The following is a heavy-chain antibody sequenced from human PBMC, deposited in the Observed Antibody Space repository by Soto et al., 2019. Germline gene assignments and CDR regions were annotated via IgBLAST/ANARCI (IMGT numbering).Heavy chain of an antibody. Sequence: GGSLIHCCAASGFTFSTYTMHGVRQAPGKGMEWVAVMSYDGSNKYYADSVKGRFTVSRDNSKNTLYLQMNSLRAKDTAVYYCARTRGAYYDFWFCSRSTYYCDLLAFCAQGTTVIGSS. CDR3: ARTRGAYYDFWFCSRSTYYCDLLAF. CDR2: MSYDGSNK. CDR1: GFTFSTYT. J-gene: IGHJ6*02. V-gene: IGHV3-30-3*01. D-gene: IGHD3-3*01.